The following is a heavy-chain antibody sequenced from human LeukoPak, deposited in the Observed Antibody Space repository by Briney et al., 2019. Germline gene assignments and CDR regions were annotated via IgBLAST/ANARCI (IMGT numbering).Heavy chain of an antibody. D-gene: IGHD4/OR15-4a*01. J-gene: IGHJ4*02. CDR2: IYYSGTT. V-gene: IGHV4-59*01. CDR3: VRYGASVRGFDS. Sequence: SETLSLTCTVSGGSINSYYWSWIRQPPGQGLEWIGYIYYSGTTYYNPSLKSRVTISVDTSKKQFSLKLSSVTAADTAVYYCVRYGASVRGFDSWGQGTLVTVSS. CDR1: GGSINSYY.